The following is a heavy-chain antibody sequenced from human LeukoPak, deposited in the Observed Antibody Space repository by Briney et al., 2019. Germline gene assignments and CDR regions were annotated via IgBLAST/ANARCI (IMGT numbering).Heavy chain of an antibody. J-gene: IGHJ3*02. D-gene: IGHD7-27*01. CDR2: TYYRSKWYN. V-gene: IGHV6-1*01. CDR1: GDSVSSNSAA. Sequence: SQTLSLTCAISGDSVSSNSAAWNWIRQSPSRGLEWLGRTYYRSKWYNDYAVSVKSRITINPDTSKNEFFLQLNSVTPEDTAVYFCAGERTLSGLAWGFDIWGQGTVVTVSS. CDR3: AGERTLSGLAWGFDI.